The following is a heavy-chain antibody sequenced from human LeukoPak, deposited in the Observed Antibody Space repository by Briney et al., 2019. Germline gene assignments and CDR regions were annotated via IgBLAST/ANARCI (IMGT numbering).Heavy chain of an antibody. CDR2: ISANGGST. J-gene: IGHJ4*02. CDR1: GFTFSTYA. D-gene: IGHD6-13*01. CDR3: AKPPPDSSSWLFDS. Sequence: GGSLRLSCAASGFTFSTYAMSWVRQAPGKGLEWVSTISANGGSTYYADSVEGRFTFSRDNSKNTLYLQMNSLRVEDTAVYYCAKPPPDSSSWLFDSWGQGTLVTVSS. V-gene: IGHV3-23*01.